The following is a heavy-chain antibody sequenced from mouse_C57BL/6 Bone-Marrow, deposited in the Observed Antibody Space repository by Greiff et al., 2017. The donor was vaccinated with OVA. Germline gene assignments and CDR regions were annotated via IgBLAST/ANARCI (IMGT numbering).Heavy chain of an antibody. D-gene: IGHD2-4*01. CDR2: IHPNSGST. V-gene: IGHV1-64*01. Sequence: VQLQQPGAELVKPGASVKLSCKASGYTFTSYWMHWVKQRPGQGLEWIGMIHPNSGSTNYNEKFKSKATLTVDKSSSTAYMQLSSLTSEDSAVYYCARYGDYDYDWYFDVWGTGTTVTVSS. J-gene: IGHJ1*03. CDR3: ARYGDYDYDWYFDV. CDR1: GYTFTSYW.